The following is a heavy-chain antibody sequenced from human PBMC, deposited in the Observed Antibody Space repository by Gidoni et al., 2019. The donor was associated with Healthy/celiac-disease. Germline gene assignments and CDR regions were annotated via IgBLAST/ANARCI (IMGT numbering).Heavy chain of an antibody. D-gene: IGHD2-2*01. CDR3: ARRVVVVPAHSGSVWFDP. Sequence: QLQLQESGPGLVKPSETLSLTCTVSGGSISSRSYYWGWIRQPPGKGLEWIGSIYYSGSTYYNPSLKSRVTISVDTSKNQFSLKLSSVTAADTAVYYCARRVVVVPAHSGSVWFDPWGQGTLVTVSS. J-gene: IGHJ5*02. CDR2: IYYSGST. CDR1: GGSISSRSYY. V-gene: IGHV4-39*01.